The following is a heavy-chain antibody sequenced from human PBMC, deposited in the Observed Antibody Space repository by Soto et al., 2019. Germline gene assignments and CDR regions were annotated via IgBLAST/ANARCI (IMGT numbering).Heavy chain of an antibody. CDR2: IWYDGSNK. V-gene: IGHV3-33*01. J-gene: IGHJ6*02. D-gene: IGHD6-13*01. CDR3: ARDPRGYSSSWYPDYYGMDV. Sequence: GGSLRLSCAASGFTFSSYGMHWVRQAPGKGLEWVAVIWYDGSNKYYADSVKGRFTISRDNSKNTLYLQMNSLRAEDTAVYYCARDPRGYSSSWYPDYYGMDVWGQGTTVTVSS. CDR1: GFTFSSYG.